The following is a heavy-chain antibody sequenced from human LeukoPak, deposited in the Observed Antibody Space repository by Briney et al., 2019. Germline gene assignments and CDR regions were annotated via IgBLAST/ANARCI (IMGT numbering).Heavy chain of an antibody. J-gene: IGHJ3*02. V-gene: IGHV7-4-1*02. D-gene: IGHD6-13*01. CDR3: ARERRSSSPGEQQLVRAFDI. Sequence: EASVKVSCKASGYTFTNYAMNWVRQAPGQGLEWMGWINTNTGNPTYAQGFTGRFVFSLDTSVSTAYLQISSPKAEDTAMYYCARERRSSSPGEQQLVRAFDIWGQGTMVTVSS. CDR2: INTNTGNP. CDR1: GYTFTNYA.